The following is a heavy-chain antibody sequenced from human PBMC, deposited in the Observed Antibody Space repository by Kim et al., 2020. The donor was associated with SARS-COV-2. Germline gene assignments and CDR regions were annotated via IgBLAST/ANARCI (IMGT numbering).Heavy chain of an antibody. CDR1: GFTFSDYY. V-gene: IGHV3-11*01. CDR3: ARDRVYIWGSYRPSYFDY. Sequence: GGSLRLSCAAYGFTFSDYYMSWIRQAPGKGLEWVSYISSSGSTIYYADSVKGRFTISRDNAKNSLYLQMNSLRAEDTAVYYCARDRVYIWGSYRPSYFDYWGQGTLVTVSS. D-gene: IGHD3-16*02. CDR2: ISSSGSTI. J-gene: IGHJ4*02.